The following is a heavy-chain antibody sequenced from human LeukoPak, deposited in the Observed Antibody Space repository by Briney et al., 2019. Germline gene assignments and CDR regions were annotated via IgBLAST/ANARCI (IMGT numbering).Heavy chain of an antibody. D-gene: IGHD6-13*01. CDR3: AREISLAGIAGVYNWFDP. J-gene: IGHJ5*02. CDR1: GYTFTGYY. V-gene: IGHV1-2*02. CDR2: INPNSGGT. Sequence: GASVKVSCKASGYTFTGYYMHWVRQAPGQGLEWMGWINPNSGGTNYAQKFQGRVTMTRDMSISTAYMELSRLRSDDTAVYYCAREISLAGIAGVYNWFDPWGQGTLVTVSS.